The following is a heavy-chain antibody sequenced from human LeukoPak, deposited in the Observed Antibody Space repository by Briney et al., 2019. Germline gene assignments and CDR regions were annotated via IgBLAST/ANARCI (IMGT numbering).Heavy chain of an antibody. CDR3: ARAPCSGGSCYSS. J-gene: IGHJ5*02. D-gene: IGHD2-15*01. Sequence: GGSLRLSCAASGFTFSSYAMSWVRQAPGKGLEWVSSISSSSSYIYYADSVKGRFTISRDNAKNSLYLQMNSLRAEDTAVYYCARAPCSGGSCYSSWGQGTLVTVSS. CDR2: ISSSSSYI. CDR1: GFTFSSYA. V-gene: IGHV3-21*01.